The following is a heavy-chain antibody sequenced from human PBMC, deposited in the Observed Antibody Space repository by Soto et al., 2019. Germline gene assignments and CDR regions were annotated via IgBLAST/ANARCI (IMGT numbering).Heavy chain of an antibody. D-gene: IGHD2-15*01. V-gene: IGHV1-18*01. J-gene: IGHJ3*02. Sequence: QVQLVQSGAEVKKPGASVKVSCKASGYTFTSYGISWVRQAPGQGLEWMGWISGYNDNTRYAQKLQGRVTMTTDTSTSTAYMEVRSLRSDDTALYYCARDWYCSCGSCRDTFDIWGQGTMVTVSS. CDR1: GYTFTSYG. CDR3: ARDWYCSCGSCRDTFDI. CDR2: ISGYNDNT.